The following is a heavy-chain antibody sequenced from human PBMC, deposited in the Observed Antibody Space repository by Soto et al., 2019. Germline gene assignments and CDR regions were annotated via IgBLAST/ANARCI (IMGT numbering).Heavy chain of an antibody. V-gene: IGHV4-59*11. D-gene: IGHD7-27*01. CDR3: ARANWVFDY. CDR1: GGSINNHY. Sequence: QVQLQESGPGLVKPSETLSLTCTVSGGSINNHYWSWIRQPPGQGLEWIGYIYYSGSTNYNPSLKSRVTMPVDTSKNQFSLKLSSLTAADTAIYYCARANWVFDYWGQGTLVTVSS. J-gene: IGHJ4*02. CDR2: IYYSGST.